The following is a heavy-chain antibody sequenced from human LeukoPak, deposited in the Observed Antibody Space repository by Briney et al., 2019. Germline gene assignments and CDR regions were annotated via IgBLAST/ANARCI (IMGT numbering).Heavy chain of an antibody. J-gene: IGHJ4*02. D-gene: IGHD2-2*01. CDR1: GFTFSSYA. V-gene: IGHV3-30*04. CDR2: ISYDGSNK. CDR3: ASLEGAIVVVPAAPDY. Sequence: GGSLRLSCAASGFTFSSYAMHWVRQAPGKGLEWVAVISYDGSNKYYADSVKGRFTISRDNSKNTLYLQMNSLRAEDTAVYYCASLEGAIVVVPAAPDYWGQGTLVTVSS.